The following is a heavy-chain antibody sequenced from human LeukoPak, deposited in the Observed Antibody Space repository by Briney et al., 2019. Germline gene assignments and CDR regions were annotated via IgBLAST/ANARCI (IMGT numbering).Heavy chain of an antibody. Sequence: SVKVSCKASGGTFSGYAISWVRQAPGQGLEWMGGIIPIFGTANYAQKFQGRVTITADKSTSTAYMELSSLRSEDTAVYYCVGYCSGGSCYPRSDMDVWGKGTTVTVSS. CDR3: VGYCSGGSCYPRSDMDV. V-gene: IGHV1-69*06. J-gene: IGHJ6*03. CDR2: IIPIFGTA. CDR1: GGTFSGYA. D-gene: IGHD2-15*01.